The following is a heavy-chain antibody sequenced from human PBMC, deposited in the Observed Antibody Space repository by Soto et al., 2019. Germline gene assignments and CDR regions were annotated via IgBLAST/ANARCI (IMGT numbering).Heavy chain of an antibody. D-gene: IGHD6-19*01. CDR2: ISSSGSTI. Sequence: GGSLRLSCAASGFTFSDYYMSWIRQAPGKGLEWVSYISSSGSTIYYADSVKGRFTISRDNAKNSLYLQMNSLRAEDTAVYYCARLAVAGPNYYYYYMDVWGKGTTVTVSS. CDR3: ARLAVAGPNYYYYYMDV. V-gene: IGHV3-11*01. J-gene: IGHJ6*03. CDR1: GFTFSDYY.